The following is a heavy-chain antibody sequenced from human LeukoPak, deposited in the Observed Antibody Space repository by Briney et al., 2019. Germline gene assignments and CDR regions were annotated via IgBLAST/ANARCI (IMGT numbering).Heavy chain of an antibody. CDR3: ARFLYSSSSYAY. CDR1: GGSISSYY. CDR2: IYYSGST. Sequence: SETLSLTCTVSGGSISSYYWSWIRQPPGKGLEWIGYIYYSGSTNYNPSLKSRVTISVDTSKSQFSLKLSSVTAADTAVYYCARFLYSSSSYAYWGQGTLVTVSS. V-gene: IGHV4-59*01. J-gene: IGHJ4*02. D-gene: IGHD6-6*01.